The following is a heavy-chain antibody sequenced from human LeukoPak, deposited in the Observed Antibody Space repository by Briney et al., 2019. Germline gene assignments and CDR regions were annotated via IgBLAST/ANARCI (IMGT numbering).Heavy chain of an antibody. V-gene: IGHV4-4*09. Sequence: PSETLSLTRTVSGGSISSYYWSWIRQPPGKGLEWIGYIYTSGSTNYNPSLKSRVTISVDTSKNQFSLKLSTVTAADTAVYYCARKALYYYYMDVWGKGTTVTVSS. CDR1: GGSISSYY. CDR2: IYTSGST. J-gene: IGHJ6*03. CDR3: ARKALYYYYMDV.